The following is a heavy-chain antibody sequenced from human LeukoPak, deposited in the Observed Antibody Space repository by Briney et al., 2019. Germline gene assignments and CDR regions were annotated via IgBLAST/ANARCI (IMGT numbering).Heavy chain of an antibody. V-gene: IGHV3-21*01. CDR2: ISSSSIYI. D-gene: IGHD3-22*01. Sequence: PGGSLRLSCAASGFTFSSYSMNWVRQAPGKGLEWVSSISSSSIYIYYADSVKGRFTISRDKAKNSLYLQMNSLRAADTAVYYCARDGPRDYDEYAFDIWGQGTMVTVSS. CDR1: GFTFSSYS. CDR3: ARDGPRDYDEYAFDI. J-gene: IGHJ3*02.